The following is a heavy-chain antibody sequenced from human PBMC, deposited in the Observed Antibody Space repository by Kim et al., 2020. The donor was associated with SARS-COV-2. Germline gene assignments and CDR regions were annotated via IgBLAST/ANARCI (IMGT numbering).Heavy chain of an antibody. CDR2: IKANGYTT. V-gene: IGHV1-46*01. J-gene: IGHJ4*02. Sequence: ASVKVSCKTSGYAFTEYHIHWVRQAPGQGLEWMGIIKANGYTTLYAQKFQGRVTMTSDTSATTVYMELSGLRYDDTAVYYCARESEVAFYFDYWGQGILV. CDR1: GYAFTEYH. CDR3: ARESEVAFYFDY. D-gene: IGHD3-3*02.